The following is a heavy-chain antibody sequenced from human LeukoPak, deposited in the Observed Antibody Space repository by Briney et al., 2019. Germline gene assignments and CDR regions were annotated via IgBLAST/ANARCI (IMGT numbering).Heavy chain of an antibody. CDR1: GFTFSSYA. CDR3: AKDAGTIVRRREIDY. J-gene: IGHJ4*02. Sequence: GGSLRLSCAASGFTFSSYAMNWVRQAPGKGLEWVSDISGSGGSTYYADSVKGRFTISRDNSKITLYLQMNSLRVDDTAVYYCAKDAGTIVRRREIDYWGQGTLVTVSS. CDR2: ISGSGGST. D-gene: IGHD3-10*01. V-gene: IGHV3-23*01.